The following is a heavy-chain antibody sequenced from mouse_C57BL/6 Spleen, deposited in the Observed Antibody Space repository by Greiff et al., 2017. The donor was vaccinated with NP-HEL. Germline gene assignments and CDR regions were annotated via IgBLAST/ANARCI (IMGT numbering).Heavy chain of an antibody. J-gene: IGHJ1*03. D-gene: IGHD1-1*01. CDR1: GYAFSSSW. V-gene: IGHV1-82*01. CDR3: AKITAVVDSYWYFDV. Sequence: VQLQQSGPELVKPGASVKISCKASGYAFSSSWMNWVKQRPGKGLEWIGRIYPGDGDTNYNGKFKGKATLTADKSSSTAYMQLSSLTSEDSAVYFCAKITAVVDSYWYFDVWGTGTAVTVSS. CDR2: IYPGDGDT.